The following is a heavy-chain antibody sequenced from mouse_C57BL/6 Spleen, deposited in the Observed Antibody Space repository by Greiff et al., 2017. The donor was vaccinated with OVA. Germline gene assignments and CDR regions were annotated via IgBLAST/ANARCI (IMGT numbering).Heavy chain of an antibody. Sequence: QQPGAELVKPGASVKLSCKASGYTFTSYWMHWVKQRPGQGLEWIGMIHPNSGSTNYNEKFKSKATLTVDKSSSTAYMQLSSLTSEDSAVYYCARRGYSNSFAYWGQGTLVTVSA. J-gene: IGHJ3*01. CDR3: ARRGYSNSFAY. CDR1: GYTFTSYW. D-gene: IGHD2-5*01. V-gene: IGHV1-64*01. CDR2: IHPNSGST.